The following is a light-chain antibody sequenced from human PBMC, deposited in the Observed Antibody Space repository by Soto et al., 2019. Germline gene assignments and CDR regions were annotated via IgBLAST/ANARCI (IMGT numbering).Light chain of an antibody. J-gene: IGKJ1*01. V-gene: IGKV1-5*03. Sequence: DIQMTQSPSTLSASVGDRVTITCRASPSINSWLAWYQQKPWKAPKLLIYQASSLESGVPSRFSGSGSGTEFTPTISSLQPDDCATYYCQQYNSYPWTFGQGTKVEIK. CDR3: QQYNSYPWT. CDR2: QAS. CDR1: PSINSW.